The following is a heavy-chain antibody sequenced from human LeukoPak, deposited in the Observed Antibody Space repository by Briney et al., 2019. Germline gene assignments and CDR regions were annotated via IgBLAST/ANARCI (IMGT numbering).Heavy chain of an antibody. J-gene: IGHJ4*02. D-gene: IGHD6-13*01. V-gene: IGHV4-59*01. CDR1: GGSISTYY. Sequence: SETLSLTCTVSGGSISTYYWSWIRQPPGKALEWIGNIYYSGITNYNPSLKSRVTVSVDTSKNQFSLKLSSVTAADTAVYYCARSRGVAASYDYWGQGTLVTVSS. CDR2: IYYSGIT. CDR3: ARSRGVAASYDY.